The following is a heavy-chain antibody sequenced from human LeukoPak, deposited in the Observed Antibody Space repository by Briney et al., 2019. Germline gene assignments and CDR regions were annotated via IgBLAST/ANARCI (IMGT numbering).Heavy chain of an antibody. J-gene: IGHJ5*02. Sequence: GESLKISCKGSGYSFTNYWIGWVRQMPGKGLERMGIIYPGDSDTRYSPSFQGQITISADKSINTAYLQWSSLKASDTAMYYCARSTTVVTFNWFDLWGQGTLVTVSS. CDR3: ARSTTVVTFNWFDL. CDR1: GYSFTNYW. CDR2: IYPGDSDT. V-gene: IGHV5-51*01. D-gene: IGHD4-23*01.